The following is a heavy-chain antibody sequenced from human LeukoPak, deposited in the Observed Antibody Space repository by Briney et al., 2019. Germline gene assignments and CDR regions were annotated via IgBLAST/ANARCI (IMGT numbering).Heavy chain of an antibody. J-gene: IGHJ4*02. CDR1: GGSISSSSYY. D-gene: IGHD3-9*01. CDR2: IYYSGST. Sequence: KTSETLSLTCTVSGGSISSSSYYWGWIRQPPGKGLEWIGSIYYSGSTYYNPSLKSRVTISVDTSKNQFSLKLSSATAADTAVYYCASNPIRYFDWLSEGGYFDYWGQGTLVTVSS. V-gene: IGHV4-39*01. CDR3: ASNPIRYFDWLSEGGYFDY.